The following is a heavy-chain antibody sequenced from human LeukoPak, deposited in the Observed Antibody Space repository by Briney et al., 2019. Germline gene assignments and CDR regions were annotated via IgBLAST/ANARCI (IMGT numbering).Heavy chain of an antibody. D-gene: IGHD2-21*01. CDR1: GNY. CDR2: IYYSGST. V-gene: IGHV4-31*02. J-gene: IGHJ3*02. Sequence: GNYWMHWIRQHPGKGLEWIGYIYYSGSTYYNPSLKSRVTISVDTSKNQFSLKLSSVTAADTAVYYCARDPELFDAFDIWGQGTMVTVSS. CDR3: ARDPELFDAFDI.